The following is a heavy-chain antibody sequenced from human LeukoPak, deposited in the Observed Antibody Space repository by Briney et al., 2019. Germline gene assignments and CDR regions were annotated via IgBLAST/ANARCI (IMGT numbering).Heavy chain of an antibody. Sequence: GASVKLSRKASGYTFTRYYMNWVRQAPGQGLEWMGIINPSGGSTNYAQKFQGRVTMTRDTSTSTIYMEVSSLRSEDTAVYYCATSFRAVNWFDPWGQGTVVPVSS. CDR1: GYTFTRYY. V-gene: IGHV1-46*01. CDR3: ATSFRAVNWFDP. CDR2: INPSGGST. J-gene: IGHJ5*02. D-gene: IGHD3-10*01.